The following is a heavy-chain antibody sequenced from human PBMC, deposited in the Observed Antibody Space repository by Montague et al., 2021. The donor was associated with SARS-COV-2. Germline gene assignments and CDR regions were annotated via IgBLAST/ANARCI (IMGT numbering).Heavy chain of an antibody. V-gene: IGHV3-30-3*01. Sequence: SLRLSFAASGFTFSSYAMHWVRQAPGKGLEWVAVISYDGSNKYYADSVKGRFTISRDNSKNTLYLQVNSLRAEDTAVYYCARDPFYYDILTGYIYPAYYYYGMDVWGQGTTVTVSS. CDR1: GFTFSSYA. CDR2: ISYDGSNK. CDR3: ARDPFYYDILTGYIYPAYYYYGMDV. J-gene: IGHJ6*02. D-gene: IGHD3-9*01.